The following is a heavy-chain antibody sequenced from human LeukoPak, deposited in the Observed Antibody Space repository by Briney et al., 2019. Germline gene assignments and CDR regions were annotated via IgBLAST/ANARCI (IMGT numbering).Heavy chain of an antibody. CDR3: ARDPKGGYYYGMDV. J-gene: IGHJ6*02. Sequence: SGTLSLTCTVSGGSVGSADYCWSWIRQHPGKGLEWIGYIYYSGSTYYNPSLKSRVTISVDTSKNQFSLKLSSVTAADPAVYYCARDPKGGYYYGMDVWGQGTTVTVSS. V-gene: IGHV4-31*03. CDR2: IYYSGST. D-gene: IGHD3-16*01. CDR1: GGSVGSADYC.